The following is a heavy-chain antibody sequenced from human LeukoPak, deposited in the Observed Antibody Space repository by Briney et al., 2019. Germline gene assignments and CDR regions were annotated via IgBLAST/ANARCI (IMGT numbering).Heavy chain of an antibody. CDR2: IYTSGST. D-gene: IGHD1-26*01. CDR1: GGSISSGSYY. CDR3: AVGATTHYFDY. J-gene: IGHJ4*02. V-gene: IGHV4-61*02. Sequence: SQTLSLTCTVSGGSISSGSYYWSWIRQPAGKGLEWIGRIYTSGSTNYNPSLKSRVTISVDTSKNQFSLKLSSVTAADTAVYYCAVGATTHYFDYWGQGTLVTVSS.